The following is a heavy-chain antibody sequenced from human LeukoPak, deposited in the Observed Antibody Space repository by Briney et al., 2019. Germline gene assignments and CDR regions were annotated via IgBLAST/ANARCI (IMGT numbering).Heavy chain of an antibody. CDR2: IKQDGSDK. Sequence: PGGSLRLSCAASGFSFSSYWMSWVRQAPGKGLEWVANIKQDGSDKNYVDSVKGRFTISRDNAKNSLFLQMSGLRAEDTAVYYCARDPYGPILGMSMDVWGKGTTVTVSS. V-gene: IGHV3-7*01. D-gene: IGHD4/OR15-4a*01. J-gene: IGHJ6*03. CDR1: GFSFSSYW. CDR3: ARDPYGPILGMSMDV.